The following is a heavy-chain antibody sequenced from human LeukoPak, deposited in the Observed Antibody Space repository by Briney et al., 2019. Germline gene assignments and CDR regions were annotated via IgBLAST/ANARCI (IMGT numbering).Heavy chain of an antibody. D-gene: IGHD3-10*01. V-gene: IGHV3-23*01. J-gene: IGHJ5*02. Sequence: QAGGSLRLSCAASGFPFGSYAMTWVRQAPGKGLEWVSGISGSGGKTYNADSLKGRFTISRDNSKNTLYLQMNSLRVEDTAIYYCAKSRGGSFPGGFDPWGHGTLVTISS. CDR2: ISGSGGKT. CDR1: GFPFGSYA. CDR3: AKSRGGSFPGGFDP.